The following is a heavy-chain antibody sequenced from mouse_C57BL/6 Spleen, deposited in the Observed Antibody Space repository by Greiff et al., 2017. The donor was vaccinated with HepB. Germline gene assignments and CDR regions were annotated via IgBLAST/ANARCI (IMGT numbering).Heavy chain of an antibody. CDR1: GYTFTSYW. J-gene: IGHJ1*03. D-gene: IGHD2-3*01. CDR2: IYPGSGST. Sequence: QVQLKQPGAELVKPGASVKMSCKASGYTFTSYWITWVKQRPGQGLEWIGDIYPGSGSTNYNEKFKSKATLTVDTSSSTAYMQLSSLTSEDSAVYYCAREGGLLRYFDVWGTGTTVTVSS. V-gene: IGHV1-55*01. CDR3: AREGGLLRYFDV.